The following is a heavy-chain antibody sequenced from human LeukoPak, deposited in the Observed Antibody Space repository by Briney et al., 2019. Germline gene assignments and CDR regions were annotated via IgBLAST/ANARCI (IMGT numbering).Heavy chain of an antibody. CDR3: LKDHHYGLTVYYFGY. V-gene: IGHV3-23*01. Sequence: GGSLRLSCAASGFTFSSYAMSWVRQAPGKGLEWVSAISGSGDSTYYADSVKGRFTMSRDNSKNTLYLQMNSLRAQDTAVYYCLKDHHYGLTVYYFGYWGQGTLVTVSS. D-gene: IGHD3-10*01. J-gene: IGHJ4*02. CDR2: ISGSGDST. CDR1: GFTFSSYA.